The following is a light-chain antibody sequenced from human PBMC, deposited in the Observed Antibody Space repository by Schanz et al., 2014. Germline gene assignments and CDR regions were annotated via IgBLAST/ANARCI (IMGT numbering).Light chain of an antibody. CDR2: DVN. V-gene: IGLV2-8*01. CDR1: SSDVGGYNY. Sequence: QSVLTQPASVSGSPGQSITISCTGTSSDVGGYNYVSWYQQHPGKAPKLMIYDVNNRPSGVPDRFSGSKSGNTASLTVSGLQAEDEADYYCSSYAGSNIVILGGGTKLTVL. CDR3: SSYAGSNIVI. J-gene: IGLJ2*01.